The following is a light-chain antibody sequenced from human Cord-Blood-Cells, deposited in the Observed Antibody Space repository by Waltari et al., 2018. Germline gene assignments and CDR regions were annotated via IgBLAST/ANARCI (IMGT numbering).Light chain of an antibody. V-gene: IGLV2-23*01. Sequence: QSALTQPASVSGSPGQSITISCTGTSSDVGSYNLVSWYQQHPGKAPKLMSYEGSKRPSGVSNRFSGSKAGNTASLTISRLQAEDEADYYCCSYAGSSTLVFGGGTKLTVL. J-gene: IGLJ3*02. CDR1: SSDVGSYNL. CDR2: EGS. CDR3: CSYAGSSTLV.